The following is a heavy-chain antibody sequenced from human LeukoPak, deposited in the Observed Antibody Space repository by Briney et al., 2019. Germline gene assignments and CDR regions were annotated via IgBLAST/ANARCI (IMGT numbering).Heavy chain of an antibody. CDR2: ITGSDDAT. V-gene: IGHV3-23*01. CDR1: GFTFSSAA. Sequence: GGSLRLSCAASGFTFSSAAMTWVRRAPGKGLEWVSTITGSDDATYYADSVKGRFTISRDFSRNTVGLQMNSLRTEDTAIYYCAKGPQLYSGYHPDYWGQGTLVTVSS. D-gene: IGHD5-12*01. CDR3: AKGPQLYSGYHPDY. J-gene: IGHJ4*02.